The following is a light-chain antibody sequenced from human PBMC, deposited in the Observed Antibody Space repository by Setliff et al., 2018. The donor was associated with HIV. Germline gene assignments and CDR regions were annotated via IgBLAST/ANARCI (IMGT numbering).Light chain of an antibody. CDR3: QQYNSYPWT. CDR2: KAS. V-gene: IGKV1-5*03. CDR1: QSISSW. Sequence: DIQMTQSPPTLSASVGDRVTITCRASQSISSWLAWYQQKPGKAPNLLIYKASSLESGVPSRFSGSGSGTEFTLNISSLQPDDFASYYCQQYNSYPWTFGQGTKVE. J-gene: IGKJ1*01.